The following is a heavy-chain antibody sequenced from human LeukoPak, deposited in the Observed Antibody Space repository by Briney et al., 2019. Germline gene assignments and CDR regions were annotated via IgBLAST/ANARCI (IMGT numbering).Heavy chain of an antibody. CDR3: ASLRERSYYARGFDY. CDR2: IYYSGST. Sequence: PFETLSLTCTVSGGSIGSSSYYWGWIRQPPGKGLAWIGSIYYSGSTYYNPSLKSRVTISVDTSKNQFSLKLSSVTAADTAVYYCASLRERSYYARGFDYWGQGTLVTVSS. CDR1: GGSIGSSSYY. J-gene: IGHJ4*02. D-gene: IGHD1-26*01. V-gene: IGHV4-39*01.